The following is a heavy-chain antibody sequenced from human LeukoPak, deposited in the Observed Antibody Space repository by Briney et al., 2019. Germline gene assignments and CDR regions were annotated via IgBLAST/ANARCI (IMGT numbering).Heavy chain of an antibody. J-gene: IGHJ4*02. CDR2: ISSSGTTI. CDR1: GLTFSSYE. D-gene: IGHD2-15*01. Sequence: PGGSLRLSCAASGLTFSSYEMNWVRQAPGKGLQWVSYISSSGTTIYYADSVKGRFTISRDNAKNSLYLQMNSLRAEDTAVYYCARDGGTVVVAPFDYWGQGTLVTVSS. V-gene: IGHV3-48*03. CDR3: ARDGGTVVVAPFDY.